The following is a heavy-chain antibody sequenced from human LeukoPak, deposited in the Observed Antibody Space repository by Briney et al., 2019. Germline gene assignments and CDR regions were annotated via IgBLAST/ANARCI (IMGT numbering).Heavy chain of an antibody. CDR2: ISWSTATI. J-gene: IGHJ5*02. V-gene: IGHV3-9*03. Sequence: PGMSLRLSCVGSGFKFDDYSMHWVRQVPGKGLEWVSGISWSTATIAYADSVKDRFTISRDNAKNSLYLQMNSLRPEDMALYYCAKGGSNGWYADHWGQGTLVTVSS. D-gene: IGHD6-19*01. CDR1: GFKFDDYS. CDR3: AKGGSNGWYADH.